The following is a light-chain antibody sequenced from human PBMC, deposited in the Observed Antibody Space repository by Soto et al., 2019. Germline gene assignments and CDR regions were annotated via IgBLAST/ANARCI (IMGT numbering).Light chain of an antibody. CDR2: AAS. J-gene: IGKJ4*01. CDR1: QGINTW. V-gene: IGKV1D-12*01. Sequence: DIQMTQSPSFVSASVGDSVTITCRASQGINTWLAWYQQKPGKAPKPLIYAASSLQRGVPPRFSGSGSGTDFSLSINSLQPEDFATYFCQQASSFPLTFGGGTKIE. CDR3: QQASSFPLT.